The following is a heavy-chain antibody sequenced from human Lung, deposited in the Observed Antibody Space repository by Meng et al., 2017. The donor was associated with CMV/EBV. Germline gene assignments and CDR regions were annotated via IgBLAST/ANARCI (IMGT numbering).Heavy chain of an antibody. CDR3: ARGDGGNGSDY. V-gene: IGHV1-46*01. Sequence: QVQLVQSGAGVEKPGAAVKASCQASGYTFTNYYRHWVRQAPGQGLEWMGVINPSGGSTNYAQKFQGRLTMTRDTSTSTVYMELSSLRSEDTAVYYCARGDGGNGSDYWGQGTLVTVSS. D-gene: IGHD4-23*01. J-gene: IGHJ4*02. CDR2: INPSGGST. CDR1: GYTFTNYY.